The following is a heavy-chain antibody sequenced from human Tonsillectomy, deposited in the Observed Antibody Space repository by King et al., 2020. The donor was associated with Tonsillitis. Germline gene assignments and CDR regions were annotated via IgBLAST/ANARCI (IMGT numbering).Heavy chain of an antibody. V-gene: IGHV3-30-3*01. CDR2: ISYDGSNK. Sequence: VQLVESGGGVVQPGRSLRLSCAASGFSFSNYAMHWVRQAPGKGLQWVGIISYDGSNKYYADSVKGRFTISRDNSKNTLYLQMNSLRAEDTAVYYCARDHSYYYFDSWGQGPLVTASS. D-gene: IGHD3-10*01. CDR3: ARDHSYYYFDS. CDR1: GFSFSNYA. J-gene: IGHJ4*02.